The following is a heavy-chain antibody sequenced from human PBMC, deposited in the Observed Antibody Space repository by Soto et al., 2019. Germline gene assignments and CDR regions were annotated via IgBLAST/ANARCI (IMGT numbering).Heavy chain of an antibody. V-gene: IGHV3-9*01. Sequence: HPGGSLRLSCAVSGFTFDDNAMHWVRQAPEKGLEWVSGINWKSDIGYADSVKGRFTISRDNAENSLYLQMNSPRAEDTALYYCAISQDRGGRTTFIYWGQGTQV. CDR1: GFTFDDNA. CDR3: AISQDRGGRTTFIY. J-gene: IGHJ4*02. D-gene: IGHD3-16*01. CDR2: INWKSDI.